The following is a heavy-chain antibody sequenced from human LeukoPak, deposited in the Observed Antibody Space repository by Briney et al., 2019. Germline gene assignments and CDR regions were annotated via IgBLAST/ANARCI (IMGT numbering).Heavy chain of an antibody. D-gene: IGHD6-19*01. CDR1: GDSISSNSYY. CDR3: ARHQKTVAGKFDP. Sequence: PSETLSLTCTVSGDSISSNSYYWGWIRQPPGKGLEWIGNIYYSGSTYYNPSLKSRVTISVDTSKNQFSLKLSSVTAADTAVYYCARHQKTVAGKFDPWGQGTLVTVSS. CDR2: IYYSGST. V-gene: IGHV4-39*01. J-gene: IGHJ5*02.